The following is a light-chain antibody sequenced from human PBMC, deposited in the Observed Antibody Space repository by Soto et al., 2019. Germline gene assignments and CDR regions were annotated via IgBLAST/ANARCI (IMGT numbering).Light chain of an antibody. CDR2: DAS. CDR3: QQRSNWPPLT. Sequence: EVVLTQVPATLSVSPGEGVTLSCRTSQGIGDTLAWYQHKPGQTPRLLIYDASNRATGIPARFSGSGSGTDFTLTISSLEPEDFAVYYCQQRSNWPPLTFGGGTKVDIK. CDR1: QGIGDT. V-gene: IGKV3-11*01. J-gene: IGKJ4*01.